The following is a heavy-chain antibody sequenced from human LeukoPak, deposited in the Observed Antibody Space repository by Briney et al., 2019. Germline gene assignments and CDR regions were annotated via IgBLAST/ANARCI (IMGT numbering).Heavy chain of an antibody. J-gene: IGHJ4*02. V-gene: IGHV4-39*01. CDR2: IYYSGST. CDR1: GGSISSSSYY. D-gene: IGHD5-18*01. CDR3: ARGYSYGLGGLGLDY. Sequence: SETLSLTSTVSGGSISSSSYYWGWIRQPPGKGLEWIGSIYYSGSTYYNPSLKSRVTISVDTSKNQFSLKLSSVTAADTAVYYCARGYSYGLGGLGLDYWGQGTLVTVSS.